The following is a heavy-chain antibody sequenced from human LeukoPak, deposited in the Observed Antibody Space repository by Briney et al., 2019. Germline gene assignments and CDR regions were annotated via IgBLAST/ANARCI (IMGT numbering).Heavy chain of an antibody. CDR2: ISAYNGNT. CDR1: GYTFTSYG. D-gene: IGHD2-2*01. J-gene: IGHJ6*02. CDR3: ARDGQVVPGRYYYYGMDV. Sequence: ASVKVSCKASGYTFTSYGISWVRQAPGQGLEWMGWISAYNGNTNYAQKLQGRVTMTTDTSTSTAYMELRSLRSDDTAVYYCARDGQVVPGRYYYYGMDVWGQGTTVTVSS. V-gene: IGHV1-18*01.